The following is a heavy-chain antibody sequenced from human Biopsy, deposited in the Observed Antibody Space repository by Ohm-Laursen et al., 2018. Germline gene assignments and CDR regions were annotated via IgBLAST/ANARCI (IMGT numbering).Heavy chain of an antibody. Sequence: ASVKVSCKASGYTFTGYYMHWVRHAPGQGFEWMGWINPKSGVANHAQNFQGRVSMTRDTSIHTVYLELSSLRSDDTAVYYCARDMTVTARPYYYSGVDVWGPGTRVTVSS. D-gene: IGHD4-17*01. CDR3: ARDMTVTARPYYYSGVDV. CDR1: GYTFTGYY. J-gene: IGHJ6*02. CDR2: INPKSGVA. V-gene: IGHV1-2*02.